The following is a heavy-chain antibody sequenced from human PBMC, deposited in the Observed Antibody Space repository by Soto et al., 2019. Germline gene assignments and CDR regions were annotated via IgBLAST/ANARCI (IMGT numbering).Heavy chain of an antibody. CDR2: ISTAVGAT. D-gene: IGHD6-13*01. V-gene: IGHV3-23*01. Sequence: EVQLLESGGGLVQPGGSLRLSCAVSGFTFSNHAMSWVRQAPGKGLEWVSAISTAVGATYYADSVKGRFTISRDDSNNTWFLKINSLRAEDTAVYYCAKDPTAAARNFASWGQEPWSPSPQ. CDR3: AKDPTAAARNFAS. J-gene: IGHJ4*01. CDR1: GFTFSNHA.